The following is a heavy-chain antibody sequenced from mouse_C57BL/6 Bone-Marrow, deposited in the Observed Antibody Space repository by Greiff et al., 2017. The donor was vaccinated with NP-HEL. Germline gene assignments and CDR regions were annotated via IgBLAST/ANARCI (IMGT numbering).Heavy chain of an antibody. V-gene: IGHV1-63*01. J-gene: IGHJ2*01. Sequence: QVQLQQSGAELVRPGTSVKMSCKASGYNFTNYWIGWAKQRPGHGLEWIGDIYPGGGYTNYNEKFKGKATLTADKSSSTAYMQFSSLTSEDSAIYYCARGPYDGYFDYWGQGTTLTVSS. CDR3: ARGPYDGYFDY. CDR2: IYPGGGYT. CDR1: GYNFTNYW. D-gene: IGHD2-12*01.